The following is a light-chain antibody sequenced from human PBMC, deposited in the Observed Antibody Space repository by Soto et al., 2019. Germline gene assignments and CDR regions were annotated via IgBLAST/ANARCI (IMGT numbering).Light chain of an antibody. V-gene: IGLV2-14*03. Sequence: QSALTQPASVSGSPGQSITISCTGTSSDVGAYNYVSWYQQEPGKAPKLMIHDVSNRPSGVSNRFSGSKSGNTASLTISWLQDEDEADYYCRSYTSSETNVFGTGSKLTVL. CDR2: DVS. J-gene: IGLJ1*01. CDR1: SSDVGAYNY. CDR3: RSYTSSETNV.